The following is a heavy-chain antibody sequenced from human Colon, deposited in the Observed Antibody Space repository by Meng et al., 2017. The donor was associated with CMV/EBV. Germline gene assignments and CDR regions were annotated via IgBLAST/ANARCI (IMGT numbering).Heavy chain of an antibody. CDR1: GFTFSSFW. D-gene: IGHD2-21*02. CDR3: ARANRGDHLGT. V-gene: IGHV3-7*01. J-gene: IGHJ5*02. CDR2: IKQDGSEK. Sequence: GESLKISCAASGFTFSSFWMTWVRQAPGKGLEWVVNIKQDGSEKYFVDSVKGRFTISRDNTKNSLYLQMNSLRAEDTAVYYCARANRGDHLGTWGQGTLVTVSS.